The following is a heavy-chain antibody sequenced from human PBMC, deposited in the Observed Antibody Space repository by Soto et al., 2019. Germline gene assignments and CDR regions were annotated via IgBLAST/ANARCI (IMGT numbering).Heavy chain of an antibody. V-gene: IGHV5-10-1*01. D-gene: IGHD3-22*01. Sequence: PGESLKISCKGSGYSFAGYWTTWVRQKPGKGPEWMGRIDPSDSQTYYSPSFRGHVTISVTKSITTVFLQWSSLRASDTAMYYCARQIYDSDTGPNFQYYFDSWGQGTPVTVSS. CDR1: GYSFAGYW. CDR2: IDPSDSQT. CDR3: ARQIYDSDTGPNFQYYFDS. J-gene: IGHJ4*02.